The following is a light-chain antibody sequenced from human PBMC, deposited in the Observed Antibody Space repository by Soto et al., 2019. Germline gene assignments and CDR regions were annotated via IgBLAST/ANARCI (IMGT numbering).Light chain of an antibody. J-gene: IGKJ3*01. CDR3: QKDSSLPV. CDR2: AAS. CDR1: QGIRNY. Sequence: DIPMTQSPTSLSASVGDRVTITCRASQGIRNYVACYQQKPGKAPTLLIYAASTLESGVPSRFSGSGSGTDFSLTSSSLQPEDVATYSFQKDSSLPVLGHGTKVEIK. V-gene: IGKV1-27*01.